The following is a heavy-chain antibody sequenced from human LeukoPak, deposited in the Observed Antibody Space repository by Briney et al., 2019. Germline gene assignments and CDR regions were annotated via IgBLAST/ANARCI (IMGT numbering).Heavy chain of an antibody. CDR3: ARTYSSRGVDAFDI. D-gene: IGHD6-13*01. J-gene: IGHJ3*02. CDR1: GFSLSTSGMC. V-gene: IGHV2-70*11. Sequence: SGPALVKPTQTLTLTCTFSGFSLSTSGMCVSWIRQPPGKALEWLARIDWDDDKYYSTSLKTRLTISKDTSKNQVVLTMTNMDPVDTATYYCARTYSSRGVDAFDIWGQGTMVTVSS. CDR2: IDWDDDK.